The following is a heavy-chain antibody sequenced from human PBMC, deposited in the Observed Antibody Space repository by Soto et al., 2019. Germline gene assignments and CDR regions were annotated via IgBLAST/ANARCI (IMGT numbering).Heavy chain of an antibody. V-gene: IGHV4-34*01. CDR3: AIGGSGYRGWYYYGMDV. CDR1: GGSFSGYY. J-gene: IGHJ6*02. CDR2: INHSGST. Sequence: QVQLQQWGAGLLKPSETLSLTCAVYGGSFSGYYWSWIRHPPGKGLAWIGEINHSGSTNYNPYLKSRVTISVDTSKNQFSLKLSSVTAADTAVYYCAIGGSGYRGWYYYGMDVWGQGTTVTVSS. D-gene: IGHD3-22*01.